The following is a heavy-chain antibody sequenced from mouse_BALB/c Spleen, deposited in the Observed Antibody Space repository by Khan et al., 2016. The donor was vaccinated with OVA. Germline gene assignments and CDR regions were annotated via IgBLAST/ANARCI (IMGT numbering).Heavy chain of an antibody. Sequence: VQLQQSGAELMRSGASVKLSCTASGFNIKDYYIHWMKQRPDQGLEWIGWIDPANGKTDYAPKFQDKATLTADTSSNTAYLLLTSLTSEDTAVYYCNAGGNYLWGQGTTLTVSS. CDR3: NAGGNYL. J-gene: IGHJ2*01. CDR1: GFNIKDYY. V-gene: IGHV14-4*02. D-gene: IGHD2-1*01. CDR2: IDPANGKT.